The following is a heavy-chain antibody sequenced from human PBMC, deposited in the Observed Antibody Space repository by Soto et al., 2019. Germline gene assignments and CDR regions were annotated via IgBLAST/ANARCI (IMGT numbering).Heavy chain of an antibody. V-gene: IGHV3-53*04. CDR1: GFTVSSNY. CDR3: ARDNENDAFDI. D-gene: IGHD1-1*01. CDR2: IYSGGST. Sequence: EVQLVESGGGLVQPGGSLRLSCAASGFTVSSNYMSWVRQAPGKGLEWVSVIYSGGSTYYADSVKGRFAISRHNSKNTLYLQMNSLRAEDTAVYYCARDNENDAFDIWGQGTMVTVSS. J-gene: IGHJ3*02.